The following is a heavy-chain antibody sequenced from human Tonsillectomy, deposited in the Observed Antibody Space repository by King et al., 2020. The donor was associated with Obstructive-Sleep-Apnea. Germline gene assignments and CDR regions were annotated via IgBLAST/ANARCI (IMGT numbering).Heavy chain of an antibody. CDR1: SGSISSYY. J-gene: IGHJ4*02. CDR2: IYTSGST. V-gene: IGHV4-4*07. CDR3: ARAGCVGSTTCYANY. Sequence: QLQESGPGLVKPSETLSLTCTVSSGSISSYYWSWIRQPAGKGLEWIGHIYTSGSTNYNPSLKSRVTVSVDTSKNQFSLKLSSVTAADTAVYYCARAGCVGSTTCYANYWGQGTLVTVSS. D-gene: IGHD2-2*01.